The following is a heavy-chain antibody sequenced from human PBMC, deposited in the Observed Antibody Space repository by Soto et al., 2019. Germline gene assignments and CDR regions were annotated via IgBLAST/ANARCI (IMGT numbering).Heavy chain of an antibody. CDR1: GASISSSCGT. CDR3: ARLPTGFPNWFDP. Sequence: SETLSLTCPVAGASISSSCGTCGWLRQPPGKGLEWIGTISYSGSTYYNPSLKSRVTISADMSKNQFSLKLTSVTAADTAVYYCARLPTGFPNWFDPWGQGTLVTVPQ. V-gene: IGHV4-39*01. CDR2: ISYSGST. D-gene: IGHD4-4*01. J-gene: IGHJ5*02.